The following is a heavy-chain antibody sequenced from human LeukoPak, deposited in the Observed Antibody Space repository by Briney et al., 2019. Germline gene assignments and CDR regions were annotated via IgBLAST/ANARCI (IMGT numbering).Heavy chain of an antibody. Sequence: PSETLSLTCTVSGGSVGSSSYYWGWIRQPPGKGLECIGTIYYAGDTYYNPSLESRISISVDTSNNQFSLKLSSVTAADTAVYYCATSNSGRYSEIDNWSQGTLVTVSS. CDR2: IYYAGDT. J-gene: IGHJ4*02. V-gene: IGHV4-39*01. D-gene: IGHD1-26*01. CDR1: GGSVGSSSYY. CDR3: ATSNSGRYSEIDN.